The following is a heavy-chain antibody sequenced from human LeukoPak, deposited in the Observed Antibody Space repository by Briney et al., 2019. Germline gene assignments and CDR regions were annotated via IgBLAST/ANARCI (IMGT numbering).Heavy chain of an antibody. CDR2: IKGGDGDT. V-gene: IGHV1-3*01. CDR3: AREGAVAADWAFDI. CDR1: GYTFTTQA. Sequence: ASVKVSCKASGYTFTTQAIHWMRQAPGQRLEWMGWIKGGDGDTKYSQKFQDRVTITRDTSASTAYMELTSLRSEDMAVYYCAREGAVAADWAFDIWGQGTMVTVSS. J-gene: IGHJ3*02. D-gene: IGHD6-19*01.